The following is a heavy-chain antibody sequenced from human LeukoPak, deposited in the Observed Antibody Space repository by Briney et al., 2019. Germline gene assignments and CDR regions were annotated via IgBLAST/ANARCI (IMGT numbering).Heavy chain of an antibody. Sequence: ASVKVSCKASGGTFSSYAINWVRQAPGQGLEWMGGIIPMFDTANYAQKFQGRVTITADKSTSTAYMELSSLRSEDTAVYYCARGDTNYYYDSSGSIGAEYFQHWGQGTLVTVSS. V-gene: IGHV1-69*06. CDR3: ARGDTNYYYDSSGSIGAEYFQH. D-gene: IGHD3-22*01. CDR1: GGTFSSYA. J-gene: IGHJ1*01. CDR2: IIPMFDTA.